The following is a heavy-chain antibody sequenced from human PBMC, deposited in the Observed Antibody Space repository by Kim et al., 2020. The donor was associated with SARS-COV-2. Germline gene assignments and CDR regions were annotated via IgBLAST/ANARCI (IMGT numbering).Heavy chain of an antibody. Sequence: GGSLRLSCAASGFTFSNYWMTWVRQTPGKGLEWVASIKHDGSGKYYVDSLKGRFTISRDNAKNSLYLQMNSLRAEDTALYHCARRAGCSVFDPWGQGTLVTVSS. CDR1: GFTFSNYW. J-gene: IGHJ5*02. CDR2: IKHDGSGK. CDR3: ARRAGCSVFDP. V-gene: IGHV3-7*01. D-gene: IGHD6-13*01.